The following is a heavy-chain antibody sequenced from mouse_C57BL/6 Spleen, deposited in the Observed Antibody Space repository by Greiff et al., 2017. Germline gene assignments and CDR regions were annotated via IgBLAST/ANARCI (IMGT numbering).Heavy chain of an antibody. Sequence: DVKLQESGGDLVKPGGSLKLSCAASGFTFSSYGMSWVRQTPDKRLEWVATISSGGSYTYYPDSVKGRFTISRDKAKNTLYLQMSSLKSEDTAMYYCARHGDSYPHYYAMDYWGQGTSVTVSS. CDR2: ISSGGSYT. D-gene: IGHD2-12*01. V-gene: IGHV5-6*02. CDR3: ARHGDSYPHYYAMDY. J-gene: IGHJ4*01. CDR1: GFTFSSYG.